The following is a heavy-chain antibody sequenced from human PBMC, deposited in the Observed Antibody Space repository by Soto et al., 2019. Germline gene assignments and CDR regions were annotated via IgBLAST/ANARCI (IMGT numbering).Heavy chain of an antibody. CDR3: ARAYYDFWSGYYPMGY. J-gene: IGHJ4*02. CDR2: ISAYNGNT. D-gene: IGHD3-3*01. V-gene: IGHV1-18*01. CDR1: GYTFTSYG. Sequence: ASVKVSCKASGYTFTSYGISWVRQAPGQGLEWMGWISAYNGNTNYAQKLQGRVTMTTDTSTSTAYMELRSLRSDDTAVYYCARAYYDFWSGYYPMGYWGQGTLVTVSS.